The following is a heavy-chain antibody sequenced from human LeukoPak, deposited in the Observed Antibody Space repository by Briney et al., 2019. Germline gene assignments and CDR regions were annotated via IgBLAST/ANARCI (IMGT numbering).Heavy chain of an antibody. CDR2: IGTTGDT. D-gene: IGHD1-1*01. V-gene: IGHV3-13*01. CDR1: RFTFSNFD. CDR3: ARVTTWYFDL. Sequence: PGGSLRLSCAASRFTFSNFDMHWVRHRTGKGLEWVSGIGTTGDTYYLGSVKGRFTISRENAKNSLYLQMNSLRAEDTAVYYCARVTTWYFDLWGRGTLVTVSS. J-gene: IGHJ2*01.